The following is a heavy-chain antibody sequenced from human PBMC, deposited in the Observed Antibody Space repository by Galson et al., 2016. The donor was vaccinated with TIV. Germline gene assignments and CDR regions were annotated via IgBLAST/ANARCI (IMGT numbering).Heavy chain of an antibody. CDR3: ARGLGVLTGNYLPKDFDY. Sequence: SVKVSCKASGYKFIGYHVHWVRQALGQGLEWMGWIKPNRGDTNVAQKFRGRVTMTRDTSITTAYLELSGLRSDDTALYYCARGLGVLTGNYLPKDFDYWGQGTLVTVSS. CDR1: GYKFIGYH. V-gene: IGHV1-2*02. D-gene: IGHD3-9*01. CDR2: IKPNRGDT. J-gene: IGHJ4*02.